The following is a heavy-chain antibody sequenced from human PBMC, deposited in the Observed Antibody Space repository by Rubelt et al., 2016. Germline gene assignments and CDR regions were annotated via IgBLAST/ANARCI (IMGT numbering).Heavy chain of an antibody. Sequence: QVQLQQWGAGLLKPSETLSLTCAVYGGSFSGYYWIWVRQPPGKGLEWIGEINHSGTTTYNPSLTSRVSISPDTSKNHFSLRLTSVTAADTAGYYCAGRGGYCDGGTCSWFDPWGQGTLATVSS. CDR2: INHSGTT. CDR1: GGSFSGYY. J-gene: IGHJ5*02. V-gene: IGHV4-34*01. D-gene: IGHD2-15*01. CDR3: AGRGGYCDGGTCSWFDP.